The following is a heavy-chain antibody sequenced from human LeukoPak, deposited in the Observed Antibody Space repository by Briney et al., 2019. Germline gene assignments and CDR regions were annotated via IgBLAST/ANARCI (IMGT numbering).Heavy chain of an antibody. J-gene: IGHJ4*02. CDR1: GFTFSSYW. Sequence: GGSLRLSCAASGFTFSSYWMSWVRQAPGKGLEWVSSISSSSSYIYYADSVKGRFTISRDNAKNSLYLQMNSLRAEDTAVYYCARDGGGIWESTDFDYWGQGTLVTVSS. CDR3: ARDGGGIWESTDFDY. V-gene: IGHV3-21*01. CDR2: ISSSSSYI. D-gene: IGHD3-16*01.